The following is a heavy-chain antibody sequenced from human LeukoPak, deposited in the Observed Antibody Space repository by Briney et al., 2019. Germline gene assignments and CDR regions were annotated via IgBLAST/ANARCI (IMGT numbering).Heavy chain of an antibody. V-gene: IGHV3-74*01. CDR1: GFTLSSYW. D-gene: IGHD1-26*01. J-gene: IGHJ4*02. CDR3: ARAGSYRFDY. Sequence: TGGSLRLSCAGSGFTLSSYWIHWVRQGPGKGLVWVSRINTDGSTTTYGDSVKGRFTISRDNAKNTVLLQMNSLRAEDTAVYYCARAGSYRFDYWGQGTLVTVSS. CDR2: INTDGSTT.